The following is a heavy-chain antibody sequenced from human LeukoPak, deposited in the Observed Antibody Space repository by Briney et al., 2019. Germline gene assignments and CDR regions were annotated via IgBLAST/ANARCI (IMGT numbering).Heavy chain of an antibody. CDR2: FDPEDGET. J-gene: IGHJ4*02. CDR1: GYTLTELS. D-gene: IGHD6-13*01. CDR3: ATVIRGKYSSRWDYYFDY. Sequence: ASVKVSCKVSGYTLTELSMHWVRQAPGKGLEWMGGFDPEDGETIYAQKFQGRVTMTEDTSTDTAYMELSSLRSEDTAVYYCATVIRGKYSSRWDYYFDYWGQGTLVTVSS. V-gene: IGHV1-24*01.